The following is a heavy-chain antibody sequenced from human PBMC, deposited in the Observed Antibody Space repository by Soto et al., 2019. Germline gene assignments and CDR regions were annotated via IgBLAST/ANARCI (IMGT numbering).Heavy chain of an antibody. J-gene: IGHJ4*02. Sequence: QVQLVQSGAEEKKPGASVKVSCKASGYTFTGSAMHWVRQAPGQRLEWMGWINAGNGNTKYSQKFQGRVTITRDTSASKAYMELSSLRSEDTAVYYCARAVAVPADFDYWGQGTLVTVSS. CDR2: INAGNGNT. CDR1: GYTFTGSA. CDR3: ARAVAVPADFDY. V-gene: IGHV1-3*05. D-gene: IGHD6-19*01.